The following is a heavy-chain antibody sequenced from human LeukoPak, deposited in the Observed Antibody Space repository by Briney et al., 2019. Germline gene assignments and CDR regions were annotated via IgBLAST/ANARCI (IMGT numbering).Heavy chain of an antibody. Sequence: SETLSLTCTVSGGSISSYYWSWIRQPPGKGLEWIGYIYYSGSTNYNPSLKSRVTISVDMSKNQFSLKLSSVTAADTAVYYCARQGDGYNQEFDYWGQGTLVTVSS. D-gene: IGHD5-24*01. CDR1: GGSISSYY. V-gene: IGHV4-59*08. CDR3: ARQGDGYNQEFDY. CDR2: IYYSGST. J-gene: IGHJ4*02.